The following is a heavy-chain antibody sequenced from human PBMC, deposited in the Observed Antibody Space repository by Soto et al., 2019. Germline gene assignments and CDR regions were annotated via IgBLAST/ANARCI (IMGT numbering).Heavy chain of an antibody. CDR1: DGSISSSSYY. CDR3: ARGFPTVVTVDY. D-gene: IGHD4-17*01. Sequence: QLQLQESGPGLVKPSETLSLTCTVSDGSISSSSYYWGWIRQPPGKGLEWIGSIYYSGSTYYNPSLKSRVTISVDTSKNQFSLKLSSVTAADTAVYYCARGFPTVVTVDYWGQGTLVTVSS. J-gene: IGHJ4*02. CDR2: IYYSGST. V-gene: IGHV4-39*01.